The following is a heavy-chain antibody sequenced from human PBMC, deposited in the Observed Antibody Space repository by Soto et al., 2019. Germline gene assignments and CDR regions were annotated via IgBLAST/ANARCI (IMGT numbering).Heavy chain of an antibody. V-gene: IGHV3-74*01. CDR3: ARGLVVPAGDAFDI. D-gene: IGHD2-2*01. CDR2: INGGGSST. CDR1: GFTFRSYW. Sequence: EVQLVESGGGLDQPGGSLRLSCAASGFTFRSYWMHWVRQAPGKGLVWVSRINGGGSSTSYADSVKGRFTISRDNAKNTLYLQMNSLRAEDTAVYYCARGLVVPAGDAFDIWGQGTMVTVSA. J-gene: IGHJ3*02.